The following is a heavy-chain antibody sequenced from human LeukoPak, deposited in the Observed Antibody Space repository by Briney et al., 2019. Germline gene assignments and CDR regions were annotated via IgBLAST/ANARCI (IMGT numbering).Heavy chain of an antibody. V-gene: IGHV4-4*07. D-gene: IGHD4-17*01. CDR1: GGSIDIYY. CDR2: IYTSGST. CDR3: ARGPLTVTRGFDP. J-gene: IGHJ5*02. Sequence: PSETLSLTCTVSGGSIDIYYWSWIRQPAGKGLEWIGRIYTSGSTNYNPSLKTRVTMSVDTSKNQFSLKLSSVTAADTAVYYCARGPLTVTRGFDPWGQGTLVTVSS.